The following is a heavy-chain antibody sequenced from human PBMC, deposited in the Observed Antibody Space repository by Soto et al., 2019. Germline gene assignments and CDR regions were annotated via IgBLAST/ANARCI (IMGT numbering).Heavy chain of an antibody. J-gene: IGHJ4*02. CDR1: GGSISSSSYY. CDR3: ARLLGTVVVTAMTFDY. CDR2: IYYSGST. Sequence: QLQLQESGPGLVKPSETLSLTCTVSGGSISSSSYYWGWIRQPPGKGLEWIGSIYYSGSTYYNPSLKSRVTISVDTSKNQFSLKLSSVTAADTAVYYCARLLGTVVVTAMTFDYWGQGTLVTVSS. V-gene: IGHV4-39*01. D-gene: IGHD2-21*02.